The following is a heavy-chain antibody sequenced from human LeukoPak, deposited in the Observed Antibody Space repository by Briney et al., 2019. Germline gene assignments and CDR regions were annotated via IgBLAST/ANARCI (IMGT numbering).Heavy chain of an antibody. J-gene: IGHJ5*02. CDR2: IDKKDKGYATAT. Sequence: GGSLTLSCAASGFTFSGSAIHWVRQSSGKGLEWVGQIDKKDKGYATATAYAASVKGRFTISRDDSINTAYLQMKSLKTEDTALYYSRDSGTYNWFDPWGQGTLVTVSS. CDR1: GFTFSGSA. D-gene: IGHD1-26*01. V-gene: IGHV3-73*01. CDR3: RDSGTYNWFDP.